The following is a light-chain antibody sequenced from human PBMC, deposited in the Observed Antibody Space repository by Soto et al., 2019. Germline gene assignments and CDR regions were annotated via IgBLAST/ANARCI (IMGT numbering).Light chain of an antibody. CDR2: DVS. V-gene: IGLV2-14*01. CDR1: SSDVGGYNY. J-gene: IGLJ1*01. CDR3: SSYTSSTTLYV. Sequence: QSALTQPASVSGSPGQSITISCTGTSSDVGGYNYVSWYQQHPGKAPKLMIYDVSNRPSGVSNRFSGSESGNTASLTISGLQAEDEADYCCSSYTSSTTLYVFGTGTKLTVL.